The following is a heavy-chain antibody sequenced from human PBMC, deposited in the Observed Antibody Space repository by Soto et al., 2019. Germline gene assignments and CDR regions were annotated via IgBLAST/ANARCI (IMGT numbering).Heavy chain of an antibody. CDR1: GGSISSYY. CDR3: ARGRGTVAWHWYFDL. Sequence: SETLSLTCTVSGGSISSYYCSWIRQPPGKGLEWIGYIYYSGSTNYNPSLKSRVTISVDTSKNQFSLKLSSVTAADTAVYYCARGRGTVAWHWYFDLWGRGTLVTVSS. J-gene: IGHJ2*01. CDR2: IYYSGST. D-gene: IGHD6-19*01. V-gene: IGHV4-59*01.